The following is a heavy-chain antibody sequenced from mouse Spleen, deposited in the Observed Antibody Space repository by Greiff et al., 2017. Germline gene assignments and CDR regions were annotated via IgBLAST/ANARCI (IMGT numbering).Heavy chain of an antibody. CDR2: ISSGGGNT. J-gene: IGHJ3*01. CDR3: ARLGATTATSWFAY. CDR1: GFTFSSYA. D-gene: IGHD1-2*01. Sequence: EVKLVESGGGLVKLGGSLKLSCAASGFTFSSYAMSWVRQTPEKRLEWVATISSGGGNTYYPDSVKGRFTISRDNAKNTLYLQMSSLKSEDTAMYFCARLGATTATSWFAYWGQGTLVTVSA. V-gene: IGHV5-9*04.